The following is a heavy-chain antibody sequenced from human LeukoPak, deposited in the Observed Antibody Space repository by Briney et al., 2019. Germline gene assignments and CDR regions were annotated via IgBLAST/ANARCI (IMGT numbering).Heavy chain of an antibody. D-gene: IGHD3-22*01. Sequence: PSETLSLTCTVSGVSISSYYWSWIRQPPGKGLEWIGNIYYSGSTKYNPSLKSRVTISVDTSKNHFSLKLSSVTAADTAVYYCARHGNYYDSSGYNYYFDYWCQGTLGTVSS. CDR2: IYYSGST. CDR3: ARHGNYYDSSGYNYYFDY. CDR1: GVSISSYY. V-gene: IGHV4-59*08. J-gene: IGHJ4*02.